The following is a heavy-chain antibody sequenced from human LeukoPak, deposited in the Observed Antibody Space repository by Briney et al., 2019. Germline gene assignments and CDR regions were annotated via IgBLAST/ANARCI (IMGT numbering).Heavy chain of an antibody. D-gene: IGHD5-18*01. J-gene: IGHJ4*02. Sequence: GGSLRLSCAASGFTFSSYWMSWVRQAPGKGLEWVANIKQDGSEKYYVDSVKGRFTISRDNAKNSLYLQMNSLRAEDTAVYYCAGDLSGYSYGVVPLDYWGQGTLVTVSS. V-gene: IGHV3-7*01. CDR3: AGDLSGYSYGVVPLDY. CDR2: IKQDGSEK. CDR1: GFTFSSYW.